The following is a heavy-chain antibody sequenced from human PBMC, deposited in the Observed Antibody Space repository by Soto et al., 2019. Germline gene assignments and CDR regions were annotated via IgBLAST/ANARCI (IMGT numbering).Heavy chain of an antibody. Sequence: GGSLRLSCAASGFTVSSNYMSWVRQAPGKGLEWVSVIYSGGSTYYADSVKGRFTISRDNSKNTLYLQMNSLRAEDTAVYYCARDARGYSGYAPRGQGTLVTVSS. V-gene: IGHV3-53*01. CDR2: IYSGGST. J-gene: IGHJ5*02. CDR3: ARDARGYSGYAP. CDR1: GFTVSSNY. D-gene: IGHD5-12*01.